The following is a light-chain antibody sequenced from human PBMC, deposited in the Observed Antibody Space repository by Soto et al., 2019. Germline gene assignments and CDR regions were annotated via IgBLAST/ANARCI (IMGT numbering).Light chain of an antibody. CDR1: QSVSSSY. Sequence: EIVFAQSPATLSVSPGERATLSCGASQSVSSSYLAWYQQKPGQAPRLLIYGASSRATGIPDRFSGSGSGTDFTLTISRLEPEDFAVYYCQQYGSSLWTFGQGTKVDIK. CDR3: QQYGSSLWT. CDR2: GAS. V-gene: IGKV3-20*01. J-gene: IGKJ1*01.